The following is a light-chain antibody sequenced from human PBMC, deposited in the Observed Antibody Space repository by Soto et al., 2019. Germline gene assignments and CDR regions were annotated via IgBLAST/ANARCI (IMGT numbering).Light chain of an antibody. CDR2: DVS. J-gene: IGLJ1*01. CDR1: SSDVGGYNY. V-gene: IGLV2-14*03. CDR3: SSYTTSNTRQIV. Sequence: QSALSHPASVSGSLGQSITISCTGTSSDVGGYNYVSWYQHHPGKAPKLMIYDVSNRPSGVSNRFSGSKSGNTASLTISGLQPEDEADYYCSSYTTSNTRQIVFGTGTKLTVL.